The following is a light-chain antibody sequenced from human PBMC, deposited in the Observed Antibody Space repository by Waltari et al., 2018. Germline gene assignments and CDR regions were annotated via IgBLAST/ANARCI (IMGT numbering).Light chain of an antibody. CDR1: QSLLFSSNHKNY. CDR3: QQYFTTPRA. J-gene: IGKJ1*01. V-gene: IGKV4-1*01. CDR2: WAS. Sequence: DSVINQTPDSLALSLGERTTIHCTTIQSLLFSSNHKNYLTWYQKKPGQPPKLLIYWASTRDSGVPDRFSGSGSGTDFTLTISGLQAEDVAVYYCQQYFTTPRAFGQGTKVEIK.